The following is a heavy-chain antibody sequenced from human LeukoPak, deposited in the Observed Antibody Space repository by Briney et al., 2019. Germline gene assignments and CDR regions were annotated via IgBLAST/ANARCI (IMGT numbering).Heavy chain of an antibody. J-gene: IGHJ4*02. CDR1: GYTFSNYY. Sequence: GASVKVSCKASGYTFSNYYMHWVRQAPGQALKWMGIINPTGGETTYAQKFQGRVTMTRDTSTSTVYMELSSLRSEDTAVYYCARDQEGFDYWGQGTLVTVSS. CDR3: ARDQEGFDY. V-gene: IGHV1-46*01. CDR2: INPTGGET.